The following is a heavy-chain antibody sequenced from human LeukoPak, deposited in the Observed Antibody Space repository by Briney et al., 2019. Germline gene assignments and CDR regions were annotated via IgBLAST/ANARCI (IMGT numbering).Heavy chain of an antibody. Sequence: GESLKISCKGSGYSFTSYWIGWVRQMPGKGLEWMGIIYPGDSDTRYSPSFQGQVTISADKSISTAYLQWSSLKASDTAMYYCARHGGSLTRNYYYYMDVWGKGTTVTVSS. CDR2: IYPGDSDT. CDR3: ARHGGSLTRNYYYYMDV. D-gene: IGHD3-16*01. J-gene: IGHJ6*03. V-gene: IGHV5-51*01. CDR1: GYSFTSYW.